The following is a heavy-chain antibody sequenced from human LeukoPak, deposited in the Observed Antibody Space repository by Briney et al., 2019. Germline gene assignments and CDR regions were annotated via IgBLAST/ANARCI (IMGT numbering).Heavy chain of an antibody. CDR2: IIPIFGIA. CDR3: AQGSLRFLNGMDV. CDR1: GGTFSSYA. V-gene: IGHV1-69*04. D-gene: IGHD3-3*01. J-gene: IGHJ6*02. Sequence: SVKVSCKASGGTFSSYAISWVRQAPGQGLEWMGRIIPIFGIANYAQKLQGRVTITADKSTSTAYMELSSLRSEDTAAYYCAQGSLRFLNGMDVWGQGTTVTVSS.